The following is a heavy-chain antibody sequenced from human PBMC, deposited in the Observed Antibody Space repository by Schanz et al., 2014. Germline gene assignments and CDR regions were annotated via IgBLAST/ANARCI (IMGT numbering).Heavy chain of an antibody. CDR2: IATSSSTR. CDR3: AREEGWGIAAAGPKHYYYGMDV. D-gene: IGHD6-13*01. V-gene: IGHV3-48*04. Sequence: EADLVESGGGLIQRGESLRLSCSASGFSFSSYSMNWVRQVPGKGLEWLSYIATSSSTRHYADSVKGRVTISRDNAKNTLYLQMNSLRAEDTAVYYCAREEGWGIAAAGPKHYYYGMDVWGQGTTVTVSS. CDR1: GFSFSSYS. J-gene: IGHJ6*02.